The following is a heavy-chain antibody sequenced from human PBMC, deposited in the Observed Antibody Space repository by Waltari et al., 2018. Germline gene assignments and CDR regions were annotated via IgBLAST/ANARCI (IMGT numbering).Heavy chain of an antibody. J-gene: IGHJ4*02. Sequence: QVQLQESGPGLVKPSETLSLTCTVSGGSVNSASYYWTWIRQPPGKGLEWIAYIYYSGSTNYNPSRKSRVTMSVDTSKNQFSLNLYSVTAADTAVYYCARGAGAVAGHTYFDYWGQGTLVTVSS. V-gene: IGHV4-61*01. CDR2: IYYSGST. CDR1: GGSVNSASYY. D-gene: IGHD6-19*01. CDR3: ARGAGAVAGHTYFDY.